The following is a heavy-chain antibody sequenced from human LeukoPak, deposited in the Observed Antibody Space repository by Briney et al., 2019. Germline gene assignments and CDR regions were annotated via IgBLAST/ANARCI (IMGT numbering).Heavy chain of an antibody. CDR2: IYYSGST. J-gene: IGHJ6*03. CDR3: ARETSQKGAHYMDV. CDR1: GGSMSGYN. V-gene: IGHV4-59*01. D-gene: IGHD3-16*01. Sequence: SETLSLTCNVSGGSMSGYNWSWIRQPPGKGLEWIGYIYYSGSTNYNPSLKSRVTISVDTSKNQFSLKLSSATAADTAVYYCARETSQKGAHYMDVWGKGTTVTISS.